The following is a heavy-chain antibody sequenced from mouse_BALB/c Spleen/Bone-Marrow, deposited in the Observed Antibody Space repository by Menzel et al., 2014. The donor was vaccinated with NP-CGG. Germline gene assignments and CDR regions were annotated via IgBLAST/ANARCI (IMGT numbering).Heavy chain of an antibody. CDR1: GDSITSGY. J-gene: IGHJ4*01. Sequence: EVKLMESGPSLVKPSQTLSLTCSVTGDSITSGYWNWIRKFPGSKLEYMGYISYSGSTYYNPSLKSRISITRDTSKNQYYLQLNSVTTEDTATYSGASHRYGYYYAMDYWGQGTSVTVSS. CDR3: ASHRYGYYYAMDY. CDR2: ISYSGST. V-gene: IGHV3-8*02. D-gene: IGHD2-14*01.